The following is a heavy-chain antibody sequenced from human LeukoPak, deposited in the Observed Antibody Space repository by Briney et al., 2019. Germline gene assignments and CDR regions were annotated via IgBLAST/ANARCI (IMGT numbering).Heavy chain of an antibody. D-gene: IGHD3-22*01. V-gene: IGHV3-66*01. J-gene: IGHJ4*02. Sequence: PGGSLRLSCAASGFTVSSNYMSWVRQAPGKGLEWVSVIYSGGSTYYADSVKGRFTISRDNSKNTLYLQMNSLRAEDTAVYYCASSWVGGYYDSSLVPPDYWGQGTLVTVSS. CDR3: ASSWVGGYYDSSLVPPDY. CDR2: IYSGGST. CDR1: GFTVSSNY.